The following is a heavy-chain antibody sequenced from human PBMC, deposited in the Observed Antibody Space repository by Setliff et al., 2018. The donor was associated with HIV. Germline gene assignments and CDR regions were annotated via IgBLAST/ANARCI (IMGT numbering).Heavy chain of an antibody. V-gene: IGHV1-8*02. Sequence: ASVKVSCKTSGYTFTSHDIDWVRQAPGQGLEWMGWMNLKSGNTGYARKFQGRVTMTRDTSIDTAYMELTSLTSEDTAVYYCARDPTGPTGEDYWGQGTLVTVSS. CDR2: MNLKSGNT. J-gene: IGHJ4*02. D-gene: IGHD1-1*01. CDR3: ARDPTGPTGEDY. CDR1: GYTFTSHD.